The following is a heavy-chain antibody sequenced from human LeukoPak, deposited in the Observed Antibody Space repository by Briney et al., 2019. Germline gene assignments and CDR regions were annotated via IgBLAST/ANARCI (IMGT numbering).Heavy chain of an antibody. Sequence: GGSLRLSCAASGFTFSSYEMNWVRQAPGKGLEWVSYISSSGSTIYYADSVKGRFTISRDNSKNTLSLQMNSLRAEDTAVYYCAKDRGRRIVVVPATKWGTFDYWGQGTLVTVSS. J-gene: IGHJ4*02. CDR2: ISSSGSTI. CDR3: AKDRGRRIVVVPATKWGTFDY. D-gene: IGHD2-2*01. V-gene: IGHV3-48*03. CDR1: GFTFSSYE.